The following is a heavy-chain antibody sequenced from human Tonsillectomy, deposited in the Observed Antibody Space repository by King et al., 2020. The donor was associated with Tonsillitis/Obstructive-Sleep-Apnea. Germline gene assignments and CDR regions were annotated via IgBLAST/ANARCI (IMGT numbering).Heavy chain of an antibody. Sequence: VQLLESGGDLVQPGGSLRLSCAASGFTFSSYAMNWVSQAPGKGPEWVSGISGSGGSTYYADSVKGRFTISRDNSKNTVYLQMNSLRAEDTAIYSCAKLVSTVPVAGTVDSYFDYWGQGTLVTVSS. CDR1: GFTFSSYA. V-gene: IGHV3-23*01. D-gene: IGHD6-19*01. CDR3: AKLVSTVPVAGTVDSYFDY. J-gene: IGHJ4*02. CDR2: ISGSGGST.